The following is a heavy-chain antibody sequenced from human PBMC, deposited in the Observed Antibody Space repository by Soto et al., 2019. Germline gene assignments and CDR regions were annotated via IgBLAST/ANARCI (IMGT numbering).Heavy chain of an antibody. V-gene: IGHV4-31*03. CDR3: VAKLGTTHYFDF. J-gene: IGHJ4*02. Sequence: QVQLQESGPGLVQPSQTLSLTCSVSGDPVSSGSYYWTWVRQHPVKGLEWIGSIYHTGSTYYNPSLQSRLIMSIDTSKNQFSLHLYSVTAADTAVYFCVAKLGTTHYFDFWGQGSLVAVSS. D-gene: IGHD7-27*01. CDR2: IYHTGST. CDR1: GDPVSSGSYY.